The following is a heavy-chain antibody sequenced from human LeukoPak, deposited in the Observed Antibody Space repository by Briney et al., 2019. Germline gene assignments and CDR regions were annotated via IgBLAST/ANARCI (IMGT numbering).Heavy chain of an antibody. Sequence: PGGSLRLPCAASGFTFSSYGMHWVRQAPGKGLEWVAFIRYDGSNKYYADSVKGRFTISRDNSKNTLYLQMNSLRAEDTAVYYCAKVDTKGSGWPYWGQGTLVTVSS. V-gene: IGHV3-30*02. D-gene: IGHD6-19*01. CDR3: AKVDTKGSGWPY. J-gene: IGHJ4*02. CDR1: GFTFSSYG. CDR2: IRYDGSNK.